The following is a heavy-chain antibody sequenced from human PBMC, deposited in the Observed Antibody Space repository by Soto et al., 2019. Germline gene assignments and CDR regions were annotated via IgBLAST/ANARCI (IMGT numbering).Heavy chain of an antibody. CDR1: GGSISSYY. J-gene: IGHJ5*02. CDR3: ARGAYSSSWLNWFDP. V-gene: IGHV4-59*01. Sequence: QVQLQESGPGLVKPSETLSLTCTVSGGSISSYYWSWIRQPPGKGLEWIGYIYYSGSTNYNPSLKSRVTISVDTSQNPFSLKLSSVTAADTAVYYCARGAYSSSWLNWFDPWGQGTLVTVSS. CDR2: IYYSGST. D-gene: IGHD6-13*01.